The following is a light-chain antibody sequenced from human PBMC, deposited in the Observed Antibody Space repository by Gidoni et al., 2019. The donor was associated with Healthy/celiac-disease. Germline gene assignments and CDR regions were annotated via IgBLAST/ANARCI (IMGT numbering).Light chain of an antibody. Sequence: DIVMTQSPLSLPVTPGEPASISCRASQSLLHSNGYNNLDWYLQKPGQSPQLQIYSGSTRASGVPDRFSGSGAGTDFTLKISRVEAEDVGVYYCMQALQTPWTFGQGTKVEIK. CDR3: MQALQTPWT. V-gene: IGKV2-28*01. CDR2: SGS. CDR1: QSLLHSNGYNN. J-gene: IGKJ1*01.